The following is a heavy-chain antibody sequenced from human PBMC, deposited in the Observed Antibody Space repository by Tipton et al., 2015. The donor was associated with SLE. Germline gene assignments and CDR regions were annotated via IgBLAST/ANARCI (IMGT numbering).Heavy chain of an antibody. J-gene: IGHJ3*02. CDR2: INWNAAYI. V-gene: IGHV3-9*01. CDR3: AKDRISDSSGYYHASDI. CDR1: GFTIDEYA. D-gene: IGHD3-22*01. Sequence: SLRLSCAASGFTIDEYAMHWVRQAPGKGLEWVSGINWNAAYIGYADSVKGRFTISRDNAKNSLYLQMNSLRPDDTALYYCAKDRISDSSGYYHASDIWGQGTLVTVSS.